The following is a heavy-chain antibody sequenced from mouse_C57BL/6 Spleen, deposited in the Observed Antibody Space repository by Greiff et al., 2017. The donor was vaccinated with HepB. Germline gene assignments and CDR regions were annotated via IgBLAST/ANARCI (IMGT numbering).Heavy chain of an antibody. CDR3: ARIGGSGYFDY. Sequence: QVHVKQPGAELVRPGSSVKLSCKASGYTFTSYWMHWVKQRPIQGLEWIGNIDPSDSETHYNQKFKDKATLTVDKSSSTAYMQLSSLTSEDSAVYYCARIGGSGYFDYWGQGTTLTVSS. V-gene: IGHV1-52*01. J-gene: IGHJ2*01. D-gene: IGHD3-2*02. CDR2: IDPSDSET. CDR1: GYTFTSYW.